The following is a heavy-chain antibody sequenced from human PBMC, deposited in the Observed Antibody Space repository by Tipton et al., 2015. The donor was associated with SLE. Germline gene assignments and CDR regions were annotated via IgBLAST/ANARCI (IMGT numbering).Heavy chain of an antibody. D-gene: IGHD6-6*01. Sequence: VQLVQSGAEVKKPGESLKISCKGSAHSFNTYWIAWVRQMPGKGLEWMGIIYPGDSDTRYSPSFQGQVTISADKSISTAYLQWSSLKASDTAMYYCARRSSSSGFDYWGQGTLVTVSS. CDR3: ARRSSSSGFDY. V-gene: IGHV5-51*03. J-gene: IGHJ4*02. CDR2: IYPGDSDT. CDR1: AHSFNTYW.